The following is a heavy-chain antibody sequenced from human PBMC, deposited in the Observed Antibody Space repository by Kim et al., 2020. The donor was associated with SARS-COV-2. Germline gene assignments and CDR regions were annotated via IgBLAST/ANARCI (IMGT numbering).Heavy chain of an antibody. CDR3: AGDPDCYGSGSYPDY. J-gene: IGHJ4*02. D-gene: IGHD3-10*01. V-gene: IGHV3-30*07. Sequence: DSVPGLFTISRDNSKNTLYLQMNSLRAEDTAVYYCAGDPDCYGSGSYPDYWGQGTLVTVSS.